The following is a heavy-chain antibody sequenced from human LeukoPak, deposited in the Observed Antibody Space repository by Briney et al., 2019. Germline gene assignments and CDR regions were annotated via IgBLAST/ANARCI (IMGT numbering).Heavy chain of an antibody. CDR1: GLTFSIHW. V-gene: IGHV3-21*01. Sequence: PGGSLRLSCAASGLTFSIHWMNWVRQAPGKGLEWVSSISSSSSYIYYADSVKGRFTISGDNAKNSLYLQMNSLRVEDTAVYHCARAYSERYGLGYYYMDLWGKGTTVTVSS. J-gene: IGHJ6*03. CDR2: ISSSSSYI. D-gene: IGHD1-26*01. CDR3: ARAYSERYGLGYYYMDL.